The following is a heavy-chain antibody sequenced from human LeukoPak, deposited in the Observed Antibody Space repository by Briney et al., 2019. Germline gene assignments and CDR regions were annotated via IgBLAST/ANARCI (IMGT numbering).Heavy chain of an antibody. V-gene: IGHV3-48*01. D-gene: IGHD6-13*01. CDR2: LTANSRSA. CDR1: GFTFSHYG. CDR3: ARDPSSWYYYYMDV. Sequence: GGSLRLSCAASGFTFSHYGMNWVRQAPGKGLEWVSGLTANSRSAYYADSVKGRFTISRDNAKNSLYLQMNSLRAEDTAVYYCARDPSSWYYYYMDVWGKGTTVTVSS. J-gene: IGHJ6*03.